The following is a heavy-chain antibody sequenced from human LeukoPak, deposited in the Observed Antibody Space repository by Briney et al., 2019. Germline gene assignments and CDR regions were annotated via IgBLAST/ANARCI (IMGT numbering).Heavy chain of an antibody. J-gene: IGHJ4*02. CDR1: GGTFSSYA. Sequence: SVKVSCKASGGTFSSYAISWVRQAPGQGLEWMGGIIPIFGTANYAQEFQGRVTITADESTSTAYMELSSLRSEDTAVYYCARVTGIAVAVDFDYWGQGTLVTVSS. V-gene: IGHV1-69*13. CDR2: IIPIFGTA. CDR3: ARVTGIAVAVDFDY. D-gene: IGHD6-19*01.